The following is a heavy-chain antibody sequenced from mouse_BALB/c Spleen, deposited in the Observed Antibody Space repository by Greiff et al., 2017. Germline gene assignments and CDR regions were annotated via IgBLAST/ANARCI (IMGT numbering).Heavy chain of an antibody. D-gene: IGHD1-1*01. J-gene: IGHJ3*01. Sequence: VQLQQSGPELVKPGASVKISCKASGYSFTGYFMNWVMQSHGKSLEWIGRINPYNGDTFYNQKFKGKATLTVDKSSSTAHMELRSLASEDSAVYYCARPTTGFAYWGQGTLVTVSA. CDR3: ARPTTGFAY. CDR2: INPYNGDT. V-gene: IGHV1-20*02. CDR1: GYSFTGYF.